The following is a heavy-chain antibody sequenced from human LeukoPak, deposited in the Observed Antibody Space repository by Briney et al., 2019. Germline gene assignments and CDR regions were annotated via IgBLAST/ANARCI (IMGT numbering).Heavy chain of an antibody. CDR1: GYTFTGYY. J-gene: IGHJ4*02. Sequence: ASVKVSCKASGYTFTGYYMHWVRQAPGQGLEWMGWINPNSGGTNYAQKFQGRVTMTTDTSTSTAYMELRSLRSDDTAVYYCARGIAAADLFDYWGQGTLVTVSS. V-gene: IGHV1-2*02. CDR2: INPNSGGT. CDR3: ARGIAAADLFDY. D-gene: IGHD6-13*01.